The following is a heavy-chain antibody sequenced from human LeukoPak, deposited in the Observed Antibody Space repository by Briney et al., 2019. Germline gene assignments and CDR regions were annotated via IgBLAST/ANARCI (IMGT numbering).Heavy chain of an antibody. V-gene: IGHV3-23*01. D-gene: IGHD6-19*01. CDR3: AKAMEYSSGWWPKYFDG. Sequence: PGGSLRLSCAASGFTFSSYAMSWVRQAPGKGLEWVSAISGSGGSTYYADSVKGRFTISRDNSKNTLYLQMNSLRAEDTAVYCCAKAMEYSSGWWPKYFDGWGQGSLVTVSS. CDR2: ISGSGGST. CDR1: GFTFSSYA. J-gene: IGHJ4*02.